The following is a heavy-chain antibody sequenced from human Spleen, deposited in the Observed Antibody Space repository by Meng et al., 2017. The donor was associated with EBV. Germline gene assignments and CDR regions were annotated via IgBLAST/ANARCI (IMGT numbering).Heavy chain of an antibody. D-gene: IGHD4-23*01. V-gene: IGHV1-8*01. Sequence: QVQPVQSGAEVKKPGASVKVSCKASGYTFTNYDINWVRQATGQGLEWMGWMNPNSGNTGSAQKFQGRVTITRNTSISTAYMELSSLKSEDTAVYYCSTYGGTDFDYWGLGTLVTVSS. CDR1: GYTFTNYD. J-gene: IGHJ4*02. CDR2: MNPNSGNT. CDR3: STYGGTDFDY.